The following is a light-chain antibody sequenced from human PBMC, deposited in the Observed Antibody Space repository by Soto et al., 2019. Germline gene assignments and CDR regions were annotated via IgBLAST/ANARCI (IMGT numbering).Light chain of an antibody. V-gene: IGLV2-8*01. CDR3: SSYGGNNNVL. CDR2: EVS. CDR1: NSDIGGYNY. J-gene: IGLJ2*01. Sequence: QSALTQPPSAAGSPGQSVTISCTGTNSDIGGYNYVSWYQQHPGKAPKLIMYEVSQRPSGVPDRVSGSKSSNTAARTVSGLQAEDEADYYFSSYGGNNNVLFGGGTKLTVL.